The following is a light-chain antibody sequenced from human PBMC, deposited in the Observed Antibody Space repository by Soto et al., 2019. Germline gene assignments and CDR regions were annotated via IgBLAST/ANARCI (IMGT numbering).Light chain of an antibody. CDR1: QSVSSSY. J-gene: IGKJ2*01. Sequence: EIVLTQSPGTLSLSPGERATLSCRASQSVSSSYLAWYQQKPGQAPRLLIYGASSRATGIPDRFSGSGSGTDFTLTISRLEPEDFAVYYCQQYVNSPNTFGQGTKLEIK. V-gene: IGKV3-20*01. CDR2: GAS. CDR3: QQYVNSPNT.